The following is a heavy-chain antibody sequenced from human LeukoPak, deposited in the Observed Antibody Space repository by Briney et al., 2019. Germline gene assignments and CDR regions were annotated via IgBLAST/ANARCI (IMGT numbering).Heavy chain of an antibody. V-gene: IGHV3-23*01. Sequence: PGGSLRLSCAASGFTFNNYAMSWVRQAPGKGLEWVSTISSGGGSTYYADSVKGRLTISRDNSRDTLYLQIDSLRAEDTAVYYCARGYSSGRVDYWGQGTLVTVSS. CDR2: ISSGGGST. CDR1: GFTFNNYA. J-gene: IGHJ4*02. D-gene: IGHD6-25*01. CDR3: ARGYSSGRVDY.